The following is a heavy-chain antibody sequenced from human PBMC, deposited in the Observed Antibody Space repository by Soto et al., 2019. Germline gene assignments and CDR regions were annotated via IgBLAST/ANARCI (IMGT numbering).Heavy chain of an antibody. CDR3: ARQSRDDYNAFDY. D-gene: IGHD4-4*01. J-gene: IGHJ4*02. CDR2: IWYDGSNK. V-gene: IGHV3-33*01. CDR1: GFTFSSYG. Sequence: GGSLRLSCAASGFTFSSYGMHWVRQAPGKGLEWEAVIWYDGSNKYYADSVKGRFTISRDNAKNSLYLQMNSLRAEETAVYYCARQSRDDYNAFDYWGQGTLVTVSS.